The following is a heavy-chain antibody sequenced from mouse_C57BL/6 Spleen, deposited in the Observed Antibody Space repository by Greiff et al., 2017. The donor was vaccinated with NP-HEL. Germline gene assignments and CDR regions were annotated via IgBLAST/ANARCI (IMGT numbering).Heavy chain of an antibody. CDR2: ISYDGSN. D-gene: IGHD1-1*02. J-gene: IGHJ2*01. CDR1: GYSITSGYY. Sequence: VQLKQSGPGLVKPSQSLSLTCSVTGYSITSGYYWNWIRQFPGNKLEWMGYISYDGSNNYNPSLKNRTSITRYTSKNQFFLKLNSVTTEDTATYYCASYYDRDGDYWGQGTTLTVSS. V-gene: IGHV3-6*01. CDR3: ASYYDRDGDY.